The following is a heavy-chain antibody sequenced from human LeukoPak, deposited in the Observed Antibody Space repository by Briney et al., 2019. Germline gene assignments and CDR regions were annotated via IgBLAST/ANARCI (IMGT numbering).Heavy chain of an antibody. D-gene: IGHD3-10*01. Sequence: GGSLRLSCAASGFTFGSYAMSWVRQAPGKGLEWVSAISGSGGSTYYADSVKGRFTISRDNPKNTLYLQMNSLRAEDTAVYFCAKRTFGSGNCDYWGQGTLVTVSS. CDR3: AKRTFGSGNCDY. J-gene: IGHJ4*02. CDR1: GFTFGSYA. CDR2: ISGSGGST. V-gene: IGHV3-23*01.